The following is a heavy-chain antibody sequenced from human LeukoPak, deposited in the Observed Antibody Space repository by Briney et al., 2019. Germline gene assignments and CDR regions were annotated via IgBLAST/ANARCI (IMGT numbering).Heavy chain of an antibody. J-gene: IGHJ4*02. V-gene: IGHV3-23*01. CDR1: GFTFSSYA. D-gene: IGHD5-18*01. CDR3: AREGQLWLIPHDY. CDR2: LSGSGDTS. Sequence: PGGSPRLSCAASGFTFSSYAISWVRQAPGKGLEWVSTLSGSGDTSYYSDSVKGRVTTSRDNSRNTLYLQMSSLRAEDTAVYYCAREGQLWLIPHDYWGQGTLVTVSS.